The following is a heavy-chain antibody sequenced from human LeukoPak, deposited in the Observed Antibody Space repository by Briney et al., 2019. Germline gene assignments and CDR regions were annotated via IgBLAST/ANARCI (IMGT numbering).Heavy chain of an antibody. CDR3: AKTQGYYDA. CDR2: IYGSDDKT. J-gene: IGHJ5*02. D-gene: IGHD2-15*01. Sequence: GGSLRLSCAASGFTFSSYAMSWVRQAPGKGLELVSGIYGSDDKTVYGDAVKGRFTISRDNSKNTLYLQMNSLRADDTAVYYCAKTQGYYDAWGQGALVTVSS. V-gene: IGHV3-23*01. CDR1: GFTFSSYA.